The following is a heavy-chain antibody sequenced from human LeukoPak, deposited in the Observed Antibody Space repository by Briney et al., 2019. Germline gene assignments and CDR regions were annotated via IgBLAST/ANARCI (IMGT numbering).Heavy chain of an antibody. J-gene: IGHJ6*03. D-gene: IGHD3-10*01. CDR3: ARAHRPYYYGSGSYYHYYYYYMDV. CDR2: IIPIFGTA. V-gene: IGHV1-69*13. CDR1: GGTFSSYA. Sequence: SVKVSCKASGGTFSSYAISWVRQAPGQGLEWMGGIIPIFGTANYAQKFQGRVTITADESTSAAYMELSSLRSEDTAVYYCARAHRPYYYGSGSYYHYYYYYMDVWGKGTTVTISS.